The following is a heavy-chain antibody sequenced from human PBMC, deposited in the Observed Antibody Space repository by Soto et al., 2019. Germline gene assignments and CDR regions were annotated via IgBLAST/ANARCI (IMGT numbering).Heavy chain of an antibody. Sequence: SETLSLTCAVYGGSFSGYYWSWIRQPPGKGLEWIGEINHSGSTNYNPSLKSRVTISVDTSKNQFSLKLSSVSAADTAVYYCASTEYYFDYWGQGTLVTVSS. CDR2: INHSGST. V-gene: IGHV4-34*01. CDR1: GGSFSGYY. D-gene: IGHD4-17*01. CDR3: ASTEYYFDY. J-gene: IGHJ4*02.